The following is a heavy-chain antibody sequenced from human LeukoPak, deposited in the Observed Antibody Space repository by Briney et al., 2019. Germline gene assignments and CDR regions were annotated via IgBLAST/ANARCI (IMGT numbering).Heavy chain of an antibody. V-gene: IGHV3-30*02. CDR3: AKAGYGGNSAFDI. CDR2: IRYDGSNK. D-gene: IGHD4-23*01. J-gene: IGHJ3*02. CDR1: GSTFSSYW. Sequence: PGGSLRLSCAASGSTFSSYWMSWVRQAPGKGLEWVAFIRYDGSNKYYADSVKGRFTISRDNSKNTLYLQMNSLRAEDTAVYYCAKAGYGGNSAFDIWGQGTMVTVSS.